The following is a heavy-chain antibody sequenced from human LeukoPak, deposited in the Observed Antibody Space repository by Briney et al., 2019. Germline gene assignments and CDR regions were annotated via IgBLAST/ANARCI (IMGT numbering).Heavy chain of an antibody. CDR1: GGSISSYY. D-gene: IGHD6-13*01. CDR3: ARIGSSWNQIDY. Sequence: SETLSLTCTVSGGSISSYYWSWIRQPPGKGLGWIGYIYYSGSTNYNPSLKSRVTISVDTSKNQFSLKLSSVTAADTAVYYCARIGSSWNQIDYWGQGTLVTVSS. V-gene: IGHV4-59*01. CDR2: IYYSGST. J-gene: IGHJ4*02.